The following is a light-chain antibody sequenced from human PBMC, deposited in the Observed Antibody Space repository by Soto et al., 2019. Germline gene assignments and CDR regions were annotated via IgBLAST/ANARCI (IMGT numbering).Light chain of an antibody. CDR3: QQDIHFPFT. J-gene: IGKJ3*01. V-gene: IGKV1-12*01. CDR1: QGISSW. CDR2: AAS. Sequence: DIQMTQSPSSVSSSVGDRVTITCRASQGISSWLAWYQQKPGQAPKLLIYAASNLQSGVPSRFSGSGSGTDFTLAISSLLPEDFATYYCQQDIHFPFTFGPGTKVAVK.